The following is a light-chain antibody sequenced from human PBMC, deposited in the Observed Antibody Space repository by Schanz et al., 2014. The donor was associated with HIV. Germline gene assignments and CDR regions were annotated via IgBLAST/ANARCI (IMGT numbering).Light chain of an antibody. V-gene: IGKV3-20*01. CDR2: GAY. CDR3: QKYSGSPPWT. CDR1: QSVSSTY. Sequence: DIVLTQSPATLSLSPGERATLSCRASQSVSSTYIAWYQQKPGQAPRILIYGAYNRATGIPDRFSGSGSGTDFTLTISGLEPDDFAVYYCQKYSGSPPWTFGQGTKVEIK. J-gene: IGKJ1*01.